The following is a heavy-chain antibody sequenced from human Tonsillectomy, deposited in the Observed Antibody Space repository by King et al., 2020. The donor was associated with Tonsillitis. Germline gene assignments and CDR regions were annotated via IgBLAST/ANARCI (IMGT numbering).Heavy chain of an antibody. V-gene: IGHV3-33*01. CDR3: ARNYLDYNILTGLDYYYGMDV. Sequence: VQLVESGGGVVQPGRSLRLSCAASGFTFSSYGMHWVRQAPGKGLEWVAVIWYDGRNKYYADSVKGRFTISRDNSKNTLYLQMKSLRAEDTAVYYCARNYLDYNILTGLDYYYGMDVWGQGTTVTVSS. CDR1: GFTFSSYG. J-gene: IGHJ6*02. D-gene: IGHD3-9*01. CDR2: IWYDGRNK.